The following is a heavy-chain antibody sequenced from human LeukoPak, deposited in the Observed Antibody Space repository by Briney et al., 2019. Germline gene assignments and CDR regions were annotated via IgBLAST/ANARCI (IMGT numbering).Heavy chain of an antibody. Sequence: ASVKVSCKSSGYTFTGYYMHWVRQAPGQGLEWMGWINPNSGGTNYAQKFQGRVTMTRDTFISTAYMELSRLRSDDTAVYYCASDKDIVVVPAAITPDYWGQGTLVTVSS. CDR3: ASDKDIVVVPAAITPDY. CDR2: INPNSGGT. CDR1: GYTFTGYY. J-gene: IGHJ4*02. V-gene: IGHV1-2*02. D-gene: IGHD2-2*02.